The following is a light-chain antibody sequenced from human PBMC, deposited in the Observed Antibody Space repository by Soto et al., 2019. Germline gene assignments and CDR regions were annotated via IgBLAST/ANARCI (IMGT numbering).Light chain of an antibody. CDR1: ESFTSTY. CDR2: GAS. Sequence: EIVLTQSPGTLSLSPGERSTLSCISSESFTSTYLAWYQQKPGQAPRLLIYGASNRATGIPDRFSGSGSGTDFTLTISRLEPEDFAVYYCQHFHQYTSSSTWMFGQAPWWMS. J-gene: IGKJ1*01. V-gene: IGKV3-20*01. CDR3: QHFHQYTSSSTWM.